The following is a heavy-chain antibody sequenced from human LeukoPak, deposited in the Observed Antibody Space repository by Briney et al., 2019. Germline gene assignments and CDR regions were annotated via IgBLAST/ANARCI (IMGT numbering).Heavy chain of an antibody. CDR1: GFTFSSYA. CDR2: ISGSGGST. J-gene: IGHJ4*02. V-gene: IGHV3-23*01. Sequence: GGSLRLSCAASGFTFSSYAMSWVRQAPGKGLEWVSAISGSGGSTYYADSVKGRFTISRDKSKNTLYLQMSSLKASDTAIYYCARFALSSSLDYWGQGTLVTVSP. CDR3: ARFALSSSLDY. D-gene: IGHD6-13*01.